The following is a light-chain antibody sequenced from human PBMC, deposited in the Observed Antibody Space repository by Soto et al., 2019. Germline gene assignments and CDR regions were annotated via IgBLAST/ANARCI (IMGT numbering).Light chain of an antibody. CDR1: KSVYNN. CDR2: DVS. Sequence: EIVMRQSPATLSVSPWERGVSPCRGSKSVYNNLAWYQQKPSQAPRLLIYDVSSRATDVPTRFSGSGSGTEFTLTIGSLQPEDFAVYSCKQYNNWPRTFGQGTKVDIK. V-gene: IGKV3-15*01. J-gene: IGKJ1*01. CDR3: KQYNNWPRT.